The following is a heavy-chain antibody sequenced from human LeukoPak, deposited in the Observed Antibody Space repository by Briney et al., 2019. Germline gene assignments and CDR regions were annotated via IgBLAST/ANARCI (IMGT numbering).Heavy chain of an antibody. V-gene: IGHV3-23*01. J-gene: IGHJ5*02. D-gene: IGHD3/OR15-3a*01. Sequence: GGSLRLSCAASGFTFSSYAMSWVRQAPGKGLEWVSAINGSGGSAYYADSVKGRFTISRDNSKNTLYLQMNSLRAEDTAVYYCAKDGRDPLNWFDPCGQGTLVTVSS. CDR2: INGSGGSA. CDR1: GFTFSSYA. CDR3: AKDGRDPLNWFDP.